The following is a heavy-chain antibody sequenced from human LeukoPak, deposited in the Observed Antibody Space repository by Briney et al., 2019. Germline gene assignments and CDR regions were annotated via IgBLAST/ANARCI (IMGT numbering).Heavy chain of an antibody. J-gene: IGHJ1*01. CDR2: INTEGSST. V-gene: IGHV3-74*01. Sequence: GGSLRLSCAASGFTFNNHWMHWVRQAPGKGLVWVSRINTEGSSTSYADSVKGRFTISRDNAKNTLYLQMNSLRVEDTAVYYCARPRSYCSSTSCYTSDFQHWGQGTRVTVSS. CDR1: GFTFNNHW. CDR3: ARPRSYCSSTSCYTSDFQH. D-gene: IGHD2-2*02.